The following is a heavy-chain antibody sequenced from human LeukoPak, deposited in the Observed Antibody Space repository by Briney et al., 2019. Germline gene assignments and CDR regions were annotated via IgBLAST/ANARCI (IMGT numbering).Heavy chain of an antibody. CDR1: GSSNSKSNYF. V-gene: IGHV4-39*01. CDR2: IYYTGST. D-gene: IGHD6-19*01. CDR3: ARLRWSSGFYYFDY. J-gene: IGHJ4*02. Sequence: SETLSLTCSVSGSSNSKSNYFWGWLRQPPGKGLEWIGNIYYTGSTYYNPSLKSPVTISVDTSKNQFSLKLTSVTAADTAVYYCARLRWSSGFYYFDYWGQGTLVTVSS.